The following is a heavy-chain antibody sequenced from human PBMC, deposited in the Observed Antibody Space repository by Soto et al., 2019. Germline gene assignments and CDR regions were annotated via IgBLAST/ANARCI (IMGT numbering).Heavy chain of an antibody. CDR2: IIPIFGTA. J-gene: IGHJ5*02. CDR3: ARVVPAAPPGVVVVVAARGWFDP. CDR1: GGTFSSYA. Sequence: ASVKVSCKASGGTFSSYAISWLRQAPGQGLEWMGGIIPIFGTANYAQKFQGRVTITADKSTSTAYMELSSLRSEDTAVYYCARVVPAAPPGVVVVVAARGWFDPWGQGTLVTVSS. D-gene: IGHD2-15*01. V-gene: IGHV1-69*06.